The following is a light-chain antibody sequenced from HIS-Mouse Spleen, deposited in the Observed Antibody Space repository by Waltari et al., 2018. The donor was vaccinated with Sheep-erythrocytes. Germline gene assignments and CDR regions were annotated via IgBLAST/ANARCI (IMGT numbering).Light chain of an antibody. J-gene: IGLJ2*01. CDR1: KLGDKF. CDR2: QDS. CDR3: QAWDSSTVV. Sequence: SYELTQPPSVSVSPGQTASIPCPGDKLGDKFACWYQQKPGHSPVLVLYQDSKRPPGIPERFSGSNSGNTATLTISGTQAMDEADYYCQAWDSSTVVFGGGTKLTVL. V-gene: IGLV3-1*01.